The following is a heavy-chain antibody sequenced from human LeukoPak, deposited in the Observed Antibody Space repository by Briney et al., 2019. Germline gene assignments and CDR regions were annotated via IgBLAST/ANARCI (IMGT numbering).Heavy chain of an antibody. Sequence: SETPCVACTVSGASLGGYTWSWIRQPPGKGLEWIGYIYNSGSTNYSPSLKSRVSISVDTPKNQFSLRLSSVTAADTAVYYCVRPSSDGYRLTLLHWGQGILVTVSS. CDR3: VRPSSDGYRLTLLH. D-gene: IGHD5-24*01. CDR2: IYNSGST. CDR1: GASLGGYT. J-gene: IGHJ4*02. V-gene: IGHV4-59*01.